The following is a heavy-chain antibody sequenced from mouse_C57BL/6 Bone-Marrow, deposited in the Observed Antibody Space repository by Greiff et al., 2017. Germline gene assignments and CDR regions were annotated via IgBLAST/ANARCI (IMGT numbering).Heavy chain of an antibody. Sequence: QVQLQQPGAELVMPGASVKLSCKASGYTFTSYWMHWVKQRPGQGLEWIGESDPSDRYTNYNQTFKGKSTLTVDKSSSTAYMQLSSLTSEDSAVYDCAREEIYYDYGFAYWGQGTLVTVSA. CDR3: AREEIYYDYGFAY. V-gene: IGHV1-69*01. CDR2: SDPSDRYT. CDR1: GYTFTSYW. D-gene: IGHD2-4*01. J-gene: IGHJ3*01.